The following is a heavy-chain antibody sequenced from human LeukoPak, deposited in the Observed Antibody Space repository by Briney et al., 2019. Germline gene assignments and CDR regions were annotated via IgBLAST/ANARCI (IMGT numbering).Heavy chain of an antibody. CDR1: GFTFSSYG. Sequence: GGSLRLSCAASGFTFSSYGMNWVRQAPGKGLEWVANIKPDGSEKYYMDSVKGRFTISRDNAKNSLFLQMNSLRAEDTAVYYCASGNWNDRAFDIWGQGTMVAVSS. V-gene: IGHV3-7*01. J-gene: IGHJ3*02. CDR3: ASGNWNDRAFDI. D-gene: IGHD1-20*01. CDR2: IKPDGSEK.